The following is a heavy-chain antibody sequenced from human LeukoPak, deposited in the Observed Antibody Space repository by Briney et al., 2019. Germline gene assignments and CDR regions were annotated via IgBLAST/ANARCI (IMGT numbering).Heavy chain of an antibody. CDR1: GGTFSSYA. Sequence: SVKVSCKASGGTFSSYAISWVRQAPGQGLEWMGGIIPIFGTANYAQKFQGRVTITGDESTSTAYMELSSLRSEDTAVYYCARGPPRDFGVVIMGGDYYMDVWGKGTTVTVSS. D-gene: IGHD3-3*01. CDR3: ARGPPRDFGVVIMGGDYYMDV. J-gene: IGHJ6*03. V-gene: IGHV1-69*13. CDR2: IIPIFGTA.